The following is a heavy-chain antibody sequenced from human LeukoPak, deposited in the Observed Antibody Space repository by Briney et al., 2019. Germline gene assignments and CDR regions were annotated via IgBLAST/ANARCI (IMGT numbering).Heavy chain of an antibody. J-gene: IGHJ4*02. D-gene: IGHD6-13*01. CDR3: ARVDSSWYYFDY. Sequence: WIGEINHSGSTNYNPSLKSRVTISVDASKNQFSLKLSSVTAADTAVYYCARVDSSWYYFDYWGQGTLVTVSS. CDR2: INHSGST. V-gene: IGHV4-34*01.